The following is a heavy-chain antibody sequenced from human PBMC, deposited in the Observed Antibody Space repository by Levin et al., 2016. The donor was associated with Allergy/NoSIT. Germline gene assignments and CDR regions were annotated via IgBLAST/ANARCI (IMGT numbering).Heavy chain of an antibody. CDR1: GGSISSYY. J-gene: IGHJ5*02. CDR3: ARDGGWNDVGDNWFDP. Sequence: SETLSLTCTVSGGSISSYYWSWIRQPPGKGLEWIGYIYYSGSTNYNPSLKSRVTISVDTSKNQFSLKLSSVTAADTAVYYCARDGGWNDVGDNWFDPWGQGTLVTVSS. V-gene: IGHV4-59*01. CDR2: IYYSGST. D-gene: IGHD1-1*01.